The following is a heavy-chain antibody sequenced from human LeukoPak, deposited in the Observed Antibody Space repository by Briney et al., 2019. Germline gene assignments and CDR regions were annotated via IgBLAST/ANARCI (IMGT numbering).Heavy chain of an antibody. Sequence: SETLSLTCTVSGASISSSDSYWSWVRQPPGKGLEWIGSIYRRGSTSYNPSLKSRVTVSEDMSKNHFSLRLSSVTAADTAVYYCARHVQDLGIKVWGQGTTVTVSS. J-gene: IGHJ6*02. CDR3: ARHVQDLGIKV. CDR2: IYRRGST. CDR1: GASISSSDSY. V-gene: IGHV4-39*01.